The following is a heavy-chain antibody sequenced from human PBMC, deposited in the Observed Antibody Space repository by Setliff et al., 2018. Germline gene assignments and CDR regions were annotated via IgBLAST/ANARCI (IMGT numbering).Heavy chain of an antibody. CDR3: TRARDRSGYWDFDY. CDR2: SRNKGNSYST. CDR1: GFTLSNAW. Sequence: GGSLRLSCAASGFTLSNAWMNWVRQAPGKGLEWVGRSRNKGNSYSTEYAASVKGRFTISRDDSKNSLYLQMNSLKTEDTAVYYCTRARDRSGYWDFDYWGQGTLVTVSS. D-gene: IGHD3-3*01. J-gene: IGHJ4*02. V-gene: IGHV3-72*01.